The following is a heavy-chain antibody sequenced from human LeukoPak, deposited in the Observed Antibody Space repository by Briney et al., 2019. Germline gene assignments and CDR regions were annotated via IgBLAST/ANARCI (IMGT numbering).Heavy chain of an antibody. CDR2: IYYSGST. J-gene: IGHJ4*02. V-gene: IGHV4-59*01. CDR1: GGSISSYY. D-gene: IGHD6-19*01. Sequence: SETLSLTCTVSGGSISSYYWSWIRQPPGKGLEWIGYIYYSGSTNYNPSLKSRVTISVDTSKNQFSLKLSSVTAADTAVYYCARAFRSSGWYVPVYWGQGILVTVSS. CDR3: ARAFRSSGWYVPVY.